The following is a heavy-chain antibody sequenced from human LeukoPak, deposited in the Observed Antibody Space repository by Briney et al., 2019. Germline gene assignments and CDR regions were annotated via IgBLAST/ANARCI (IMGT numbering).Heavy chain of an antibody. CDR1: GFTFSSYS. CDR2: ISSSSSNI. CDR3: ARDLRSSGYYAFDY. Sequence: GGSLRLSCAASGFTFSSYSMNWVRQAPGKGLEWVSSISSSSSNIYYADSVKGRFTISRDNAKNSLYLQMNSLRVEDTAVYYCARDLRSSGYYAFDYWGQGILVTVSS. D-gene: IGHD3-22*01. V-gene: IGHV3-21*01. J-gene: IGHJ4*02.